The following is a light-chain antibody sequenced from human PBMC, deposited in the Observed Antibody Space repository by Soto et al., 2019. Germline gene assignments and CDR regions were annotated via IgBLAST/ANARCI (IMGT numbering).Light chain of an antibody. Sequence: DIVMTQSPLSLPVTPGEPASISCRSSQSLLHSNGYYYLEWYLQKPGQSPQLLIYLGSNRASGVPDRFSGSGSGTDFTLKISRVEAEDVGVYYCMQALQTRTCGQGTKVEIK. CDR3: MQALQTRT. J-gene: IGKJ1*01. V-gene: IGKV2-28*01. CDR1: QSLLHSNGYYY. CDR2: LGS.